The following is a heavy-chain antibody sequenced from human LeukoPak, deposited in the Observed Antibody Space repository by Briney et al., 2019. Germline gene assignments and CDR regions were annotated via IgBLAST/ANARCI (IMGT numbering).Heavy chain of an antibody. J-gene: IGHJ4*02. D-gene: IGHD2-2*01. Sequence: GSLRLSCAASGFTFSSYSMNWVRQAPGKGLEWVSSISSSSSYIYYADSVKGRFTISRDNAKNSLYLQMNSLRAEDTAVYYCASDRVVPAAICDYWGQGTLVTVSS. CDR2: ISSSSSYI. V-gene: IGHV3-21*01. CDR3: ASDRVVPAAICDY. CDR1: GFTFSSYS.